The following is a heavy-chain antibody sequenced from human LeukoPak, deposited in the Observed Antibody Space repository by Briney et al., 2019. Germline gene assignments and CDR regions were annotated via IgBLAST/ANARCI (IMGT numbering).Heavy chain of an antibody. J-gene: IGHJ4*02. D-gene: IGHD5-24*01. CDR3: ASLRDGYNPFFDY. CDR1: GYSISRGYS. CDR2: IYHSGST. V-gene: IGHV4-38-2*02. Sequence: SETLSLTCTVSGYSISRGYSWGWIRQPPGKGLEWIGNIYHSGSTNYSPSLKSRVTISVDTSKNQFSLKLSSVTAADTAVYYCASLRDGYNPFFDYWGQGTLVTVSS.